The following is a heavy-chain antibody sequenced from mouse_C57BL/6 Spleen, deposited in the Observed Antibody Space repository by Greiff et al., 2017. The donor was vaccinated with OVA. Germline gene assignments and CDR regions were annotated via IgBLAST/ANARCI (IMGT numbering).Heavy chain of an antibody. D-gene: IGHD1-1*01. CDR2: IYPGDGDT. Sequence: QVQLKESGPELVKPGASVKISCKASGYAFSSSWMNWVKQRPGKGLEWIGRIYPGDGDTNYNGKFKGKATLTADKSSSTAYMQLSSLTSEDSAVYFCARELITTVVVGDYWGQGTSVTVSS. CDR3: ARELITTVVVGDY. CDR1: GYAFSSSW. V-gene: IGHV1-82*01. J-gene: IGHJ4*01.